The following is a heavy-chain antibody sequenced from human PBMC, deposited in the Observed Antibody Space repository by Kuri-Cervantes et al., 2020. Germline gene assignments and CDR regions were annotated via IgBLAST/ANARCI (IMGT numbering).Heavy chain of an antibody. D-gene: IGHD3-9*01. CDR3: ARDLVLDSLTGYSIRGVDMDV. V-gene: IGHV1-69*06. Sequence: SVKVSCKASGGTFSSYAISWVRQAPGQGLEWMGGIIPIFGTANYAQKFQGRVTITADKSTSTAYMELSSLRSEDTAVYFCARDLVLDSLTGYSIRGVDMDVWGQGTTVTVSS. J-gene: IGHJ6*02. CDR2: IIPIFGTA. CDR1: GGTFSSYA.